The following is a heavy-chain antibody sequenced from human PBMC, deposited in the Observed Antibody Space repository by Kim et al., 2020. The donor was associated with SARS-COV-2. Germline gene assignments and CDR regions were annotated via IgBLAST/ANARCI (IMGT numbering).Heavy chain of an antibody. CDR3: ARAYDSSYFDY. V-gene: IGHV4-61*02. Sequence: NYNPSLKSRVTISVDTSKNQFSLKLSSVTAADTAVYYCARAYDSSYFDYWGQGTLVTVSS. D-gene: IGHD3-22*01. J-gene: IGHJ4*02.